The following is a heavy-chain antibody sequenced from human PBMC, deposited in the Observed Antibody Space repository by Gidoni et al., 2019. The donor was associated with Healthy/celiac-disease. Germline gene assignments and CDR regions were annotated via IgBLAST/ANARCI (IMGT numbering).Heavy chain of an antibody. V-gene: IGHV1-18*03. Sequence: QVQLVQSGAEVNKPGASVKVSCKASGYTFNRYGISWVRQAPGQGLEWMGWINAYNGDTNYAKNFQGRVTMTTDTSTSTAYMELRSLRSDDMAVYYCARERYWYFDLWGRGTQITVSS. J-gene: IGHJ2*01. CDR1: GYTFNRYG. CDR2: INAYNGDT. CDR3: ARERYWYFDL.